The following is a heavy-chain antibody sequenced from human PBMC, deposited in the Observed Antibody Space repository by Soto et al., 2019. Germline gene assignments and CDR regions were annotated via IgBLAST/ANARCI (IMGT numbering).Heavy chain of an antibody. CDR1: GGSLSGYY. J-gene: IGHJ4*02. D-gene: IGHD2-21*02. Sequence: QVQLQPWGAGLLKPSETLSLTCAVYGGSLSGYYWGWIRQPPGKGPEWIGEINHSGSTNHNPSLKSRVTMSLDTSKHQSSLKSSSVTAPDTAVYYCARGVAVTRLFDYCGQGAPVTVSS. CDR3: ARGVAVTRLFDY. CDR2: INHSGST. V-gene: IGHV4-34*01.